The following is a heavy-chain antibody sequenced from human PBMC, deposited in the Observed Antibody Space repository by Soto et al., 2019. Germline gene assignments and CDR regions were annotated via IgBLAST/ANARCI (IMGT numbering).Heavy chain of an antibody. D-gene: IGHD6-19*01. V-gene: IGHV3-23*01. Sequence: GGSLRLSCAASGFTFSSYSMNWVRQAPGKGLEWVSAISDSGGSTYYADSVKGRFAISRDNSKNTLYLQMNSLRAEDTAVYYCAKGRGYSSGHPGYFQHWGQGTLVTVSS. CDR3: AKGRGYSSGHPGYFQH. CDR2: ISDSGGST. J-gene: IGHJ1*01. CDR1: GFTFSSYS.